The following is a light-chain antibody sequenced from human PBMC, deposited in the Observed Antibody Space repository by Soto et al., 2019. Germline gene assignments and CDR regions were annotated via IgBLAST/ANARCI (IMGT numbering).Light chain of an antibody. V-gene: IGKV1-9*01. CDR1: QGNNSF. J-gene: IGKJ2*01. CDR3: QPLNDRRFS. Sequence: IQLTQSPSSLSASVGDRVTISCRASQGNNSFVAWYQQKSGKAPKLLIYAASTLQSGVPSRFSGSGSGTDFTLTISSLQPEDFATYYCQPLNDRRFSFGQGTKLDSK. CDR2: AAS.